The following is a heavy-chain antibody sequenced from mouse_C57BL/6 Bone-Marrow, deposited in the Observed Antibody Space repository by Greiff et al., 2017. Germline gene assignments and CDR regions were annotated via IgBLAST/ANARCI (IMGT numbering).Heavy chain of an antibody. D-gene: IGHD6-1*01. J-gene: IGHJ4*01. Sequence: EVMLVESGGGLVQPGGSLKLSCAASGFTFSDYYMYWVRQTPEKRLEWVAYISNGGGSTYYPDTVKGRFTISRDNAKNTLYLQMSRLKSEDTAMYYCARHKVSRYCSRVYYAMDYWGQGTSVTVSS. CDR2: ISNGGGST. CDR1: GFTFSDYY. CDR3: ARHKVSRYCSRVYYAMDY. V-gene: IGHV5-12*01.